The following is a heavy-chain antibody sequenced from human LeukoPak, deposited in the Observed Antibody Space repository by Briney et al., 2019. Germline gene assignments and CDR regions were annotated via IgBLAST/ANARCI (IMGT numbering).Heavy chain of an antibody. J-gene: IGHJ5*02. V-gene: IGHV1-24*01. Sequence: ASVKVSCKVSGCTLTELSMHWVRQAPGKGLEWMGGFDPEDGETTYAQKFQGRVTMTEDTSTDTAYMELSSLRSEDTAVYYCATVYRGSGSYYQFDPWGQGTLVTVSS. CDR2: FDPEDGET. D-gene: IGHD3-10*01. CDR3: ATVYRGSGSYYQFDP. CDR1: GCTLTELS.